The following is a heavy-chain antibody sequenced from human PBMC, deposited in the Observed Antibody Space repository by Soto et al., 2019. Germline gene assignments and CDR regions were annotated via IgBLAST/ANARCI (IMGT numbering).Heavy chain of an antibody. J-gene: IGHJ5*02. CDR3: AREAGPDRWFDP. CDR1: GASISSYF. Sequence: SETLSLTCTVSGASISSYFWTWIRQPAGKGLDWIGRISTSGTTNYNPSLKSRVTMSVDTSKNHFSLNLNSVTAADTAVYYCAREAGPDRWFDPWGHGTLVTVSS. D-gene: IGHD6-19*01. CDR2: ISTSGTT. V-gene: IGHV4-4*07.